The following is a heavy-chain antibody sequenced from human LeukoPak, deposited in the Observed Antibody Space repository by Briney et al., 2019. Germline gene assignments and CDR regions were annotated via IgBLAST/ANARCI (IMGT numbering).Heavy chain of an antibody. D-gene: IGHD2-8*01. Sequence: GGSLRLSCAASGFTFSSYSMNWVRQAPGKGLEWVSSISSSSSYIYYADSVKGRFTISRDNAKNSLYLQMNSLRAEDTAVYYCARGRLGYCTNGVCYGYYYYYGMDVWGQGTTATVSS. CDR3: ARGRLGYCTNGVCYGYYYYYGMDV. CDR2: ISSSSSYI. V-gene: IGHV3-21*01. J-gene: IGHJ6*02. CDR1: GFTFSSYS.